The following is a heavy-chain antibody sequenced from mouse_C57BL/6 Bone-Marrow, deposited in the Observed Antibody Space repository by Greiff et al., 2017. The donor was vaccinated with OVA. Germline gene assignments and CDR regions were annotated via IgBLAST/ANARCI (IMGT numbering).Heavy chain of an antibody. CDR3: ARYGYGSSDWYFDV. J-gene: IGHJ1*03. Sequence: EVHLVESGGGLVKPGGSLKLSCAASGFTFSDYGMHWVRQAPEKGLEWVAYISSGSSTIYYADTVKGRFTISRDNAKNTLFLQMTSLRSEDTAMYYGARYGYGSSDWYFDVWGTGTTVTVSS. D-gene: IGHD1-1*01. CDR1: GFTFSDYG. CDR2: ISSGSSTI. V-gene: IGHV5-17*01.